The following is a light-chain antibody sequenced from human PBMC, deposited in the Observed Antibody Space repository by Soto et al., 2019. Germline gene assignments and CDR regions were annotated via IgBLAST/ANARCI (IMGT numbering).Light chain of an antibody. V-gene: IGKV3-11*01. CDR3: SQRVWPWT. CDR1: QSVSSQ. Sequence: EIVLTQSPATLSLSPGERATLSCRASQSVSSQLAWYQHKPGQPPRLLIYDASNRATGIPDRLSGSGSGTDFTLTISNLEPEDFTVYCGSQRVWPWTVAQGTKVDLK. CDR2: DAS. J-gene: IGKJ1*01.